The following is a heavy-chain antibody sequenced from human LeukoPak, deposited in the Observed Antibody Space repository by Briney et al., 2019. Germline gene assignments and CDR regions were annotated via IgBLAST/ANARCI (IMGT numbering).Heavy chain of an antibody. Sequence: GGSLRLSCAASGFTFSSYAMSWVRQAPGKGLEWVSAISGSGGSTYYADSVKGRFTISRDNAKNSLYLQMNSLRAEDTAVYYCARCYDSSGYLYYYYGMDVWGQGTTVTVSS. CDR3: ARCYDSSGYLYYYYGMDV. CDR1: GFTFSSYA. J-gene: IGHJ6*02. V-gene: IGHV3-23*01. CDR2: ISGSGGST. D-gene: IGHD3-22*01.